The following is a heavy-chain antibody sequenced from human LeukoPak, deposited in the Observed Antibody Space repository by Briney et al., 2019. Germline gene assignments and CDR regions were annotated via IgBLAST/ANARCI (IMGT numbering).Heavy chain of an antibody. CDR1: GFTFSSYA. J-gene: IGHJ4*02. V-gene: IGHV3-33*08. Sequence: GGSLRLSCAASGFTFSSYAMSWVRQAPGKGLEWVAVIWYDGSNKYYADSVKGQFTISKDNSKNTLYLQMNSLGAEDTAVYYCARRRGYSGYDLDYWGQGTLVTVSS. CDR3: ARRRGYSGYDLDY. D-gene: IGHD5-12*01. CDR2: IWYDGSNK.